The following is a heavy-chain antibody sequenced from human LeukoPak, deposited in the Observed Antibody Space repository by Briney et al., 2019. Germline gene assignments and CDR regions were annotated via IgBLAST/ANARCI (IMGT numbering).Heavy chain of an antibody. Sequence: GGSLRLSCAASGFTFSSYAMSWVRQAPGKGLEWVSIISGSGGSTYYADSVKGRFTISRDNSKNTLYLQMNSLRAEDTAVHYCAKVVDYDILTGYYSDWGQGTLVTVPS. CDR2: ISGSGGST. V-gene: IGHV3-23*01. D-gene: IGHD3-9*01. CDR1: GFTFSSYA. J-gene: IGHJ4*02. CDR3: AKVVDYDILTGYYSD.